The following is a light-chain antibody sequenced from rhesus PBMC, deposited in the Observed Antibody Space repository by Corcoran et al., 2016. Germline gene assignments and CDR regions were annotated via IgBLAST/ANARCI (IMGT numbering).Light chain of an antibody. J-gene: IGKJ3*01. V-gene: IGKV1-22*01. CDR2: MSS. CDR1: QSISSW. Sequence: DIQMTQSPSSLSASVGDTVTITCRASQSISSWLDWYQPKPGKAPKLLIYMSSSLQSGVPSRFSGSGSGTDFTLTISSLQPEDFATYYCLHYSSSPFTFGPVTKLDIK. CDR3: LHYSSSPFT.